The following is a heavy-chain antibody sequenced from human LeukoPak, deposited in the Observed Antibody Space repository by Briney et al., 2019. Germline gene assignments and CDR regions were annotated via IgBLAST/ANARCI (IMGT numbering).Heavy chain of an antibody. Sequence: PSETLSLTCTVSGGSISSGSYYWSWIRQPAGKGLEWIGRIYTSGSTNYNPSLKSRVTISVDTSKNQFSLKLSSVTAADTAVYYCARQVNTMIVTWGQGTLVTVSS. V-gene: IGHV4-61*02. CDR3: ARQVNTMIVT. CDR1: GGSISSGSYY. J-gene: IGHJ5*02. D-gene: IGHD3-22*01. CDR2: IYTSGST.